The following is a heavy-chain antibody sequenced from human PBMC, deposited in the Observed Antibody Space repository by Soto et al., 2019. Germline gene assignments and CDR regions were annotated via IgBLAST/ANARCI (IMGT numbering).Heavy chain of an antibody. CDR2: YRGNGGST. Sequence: EVQLLESGGGLVQPGGSLRLSCAASGFTFSGYAMSWVRQAPGKGLEWVSGYRGNGGSTYYADSVKGRFTMSRDNSPNTLYLQMDSLIGEDTAVYHCAKSRCDSLYYCMDVWGKGTTVTVSS. CDR3: AKSRCDSLYYCMDV. D-gene: IGHD2-21*02. J-gene: IGHJ6*03. CDR1: GFTFSGYA. V-gene: IGHV3-23*01.